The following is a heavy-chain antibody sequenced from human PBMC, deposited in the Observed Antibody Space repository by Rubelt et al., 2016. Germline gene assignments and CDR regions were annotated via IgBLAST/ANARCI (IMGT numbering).Heavy chain of an antibody. V-gene: IGHV3-33*01. CDR2: IWYDGGNK. CDR3: ARDRVAVRGCFDS. Sequence: GRSLRLSCAASGFTFSNYGMHWVRQAPGKGLEWVAIIWYDGGNKYYADSVKGRFTISRDNSKNTLYLQMKSLRVEDTGVYYCARDRVAVRGCFDSWGQGTLVTVSS. D-gene: IGHD6-6*01. CDR1: GFTFSNYG. J-gene: IGHJ5*01.